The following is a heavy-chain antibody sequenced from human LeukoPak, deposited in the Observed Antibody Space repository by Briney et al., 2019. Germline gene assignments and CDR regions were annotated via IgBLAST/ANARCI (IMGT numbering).Heavy chain of an antibody. V-gene: IGHV3-7*01. Sequence: PGGSLXXXXXXXXFTFSSXWXXWVRQAPGKGXEXVXNIKXDGXEKYYVDSVKGRFTISRDKAKNSLYLQMNSLRAEDTAVYYCARSDQYYDFWSGYYRLHYMDVWGKGTTVTVSS. D-gene: IGHD3-3*01. CDR3: ARSDQYYDFWSGYYRLHYMDV. J-gene: IGHJ6*03. CDR2: IKXDGXEK. CDR1: XFTFSSXW.